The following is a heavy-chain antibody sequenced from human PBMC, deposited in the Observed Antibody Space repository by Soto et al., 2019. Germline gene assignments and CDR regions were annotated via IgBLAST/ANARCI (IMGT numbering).Heavy chain of an antibody. Sequence: VASVKVCCKASGGSLSNYAVSWVRQAPGQGLEWVGGIIPILGTANFPQKFPGRVTSTADESTTTSSMDLSSRRSADTAIYYCARSWHKKWEIPGNFDSWGQGTLVTVSS. V-gene: IGHV1-69*13. CDR3: ARSWHKKWEIPGNFDS. D-gene: IGHD1-26*01. J-gene: IGHJ4*02. CDR1: GGSLSNYA. CDR2: IIPILGTA.